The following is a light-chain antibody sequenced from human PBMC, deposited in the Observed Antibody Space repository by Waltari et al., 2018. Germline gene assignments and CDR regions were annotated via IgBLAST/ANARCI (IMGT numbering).Light chain of an antibody. CDR3: QHLHGYPIT. V-gene: IGKV1-9*01. CDR2: AAS. J-gene: IGKJ4*01. Sequence: IQLTQSPSSLSASVGDRVTITCRASQGVTTYLAWYQQKPGKAPNLLISAASTLPSGVPSRFSGSGSGTDFTLTISSLQPEDFATYYCQHLHGYPITFGGGTKVEIK. CDR1: QGVTTY.